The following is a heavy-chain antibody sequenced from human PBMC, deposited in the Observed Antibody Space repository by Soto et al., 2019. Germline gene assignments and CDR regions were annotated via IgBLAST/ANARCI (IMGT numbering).Heavy chain of an antibody. CDR1: GYTFTFYH. CDR2: INPAGPTT. J-gene: IGHJ5*02. Sequence: ASVKVSCKASGYTFTFYHIHWVRQAPGQGLEWMGIINPAGPTTTYAQKFQGRVTMTTDTSTSTAYMELRSLRSDDTAVYYCARVELLWFGSNWFDPWGQGTLVTVSS. V-gene: IGHV1-46*01. D-gene: IGHD3-10*01. CDR3: ARVELLWFGSNWFDP.